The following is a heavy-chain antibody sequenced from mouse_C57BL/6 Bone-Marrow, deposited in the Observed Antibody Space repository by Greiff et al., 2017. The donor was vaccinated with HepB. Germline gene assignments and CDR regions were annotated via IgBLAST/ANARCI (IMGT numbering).Heavy chain of an antibody. V-gene: IGHV6-3*01. CDR1: GFTFSNYW. CDR2: IRLKSDNYAT. D-gene: IGHD1-1*02. Sequence: EVKLMESGGGLVQPGGSMKLSCVASGFTFSNYWMNWVRQSPEKGLEWVAQIRLKSDNYATHYAESVKGRFTISRDDSKSSVYLQMNNLRAEDTGIYYCTDTMVYDYWGQGTSVTVSS. J-gene: IGHJ4*01. CDR3: TDTMVYDY.